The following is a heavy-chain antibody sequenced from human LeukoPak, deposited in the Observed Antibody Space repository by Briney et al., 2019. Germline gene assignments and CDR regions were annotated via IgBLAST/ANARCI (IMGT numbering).Heavy chain of an antibody. D-gene: IGHD6-13*01. CDR3: VRAGGSSWSDF. V-gene: IGHV3-7*01. CDR1: GFTFSSYW. Sequence: PGGSLRLSCAASGFTFSSYWMSWVRQSPGKGLEWVANINQDGSENHYVDSVKGRFTISRDNAKNSVFVQMNGLRVEDTAVYYSVRAGGSSWSDFWGQGTLVTVSS. J-gene: IGHJ4*02. CDR2: INQDGSEN.